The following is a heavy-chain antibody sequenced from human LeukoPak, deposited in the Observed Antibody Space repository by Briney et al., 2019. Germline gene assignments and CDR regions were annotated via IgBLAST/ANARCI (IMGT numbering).Heavy chain of an antibody. D-gene: IGHD3-10*01. CDR3: ARGGYYGSGNDFRFDP. V-gene: IGHV4-59*01. CDR2: IHYTGST. Sequence: SETLSLTCTVSGGSISSYYWSWIRQSPGKGLECIGYIHYTGSTNYNPPLKSRVTISVETSKNQFSLKLKSVTAADTAVYYCARGGYYGSGNDFRFDPWGQGTLVTVSS. J-gene: IGHJ5*02. CDR1: GGSISSYY.